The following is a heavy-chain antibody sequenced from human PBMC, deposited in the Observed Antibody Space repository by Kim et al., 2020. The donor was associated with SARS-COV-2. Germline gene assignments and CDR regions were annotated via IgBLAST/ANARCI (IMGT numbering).Heavy chain of an antibody. J-gene: IGHJ3*02. V-gene: IGHV1-3*01. D-gene: IGHD3-10*01. CDR2: INAGNGNT. Sequence: ASVKVSCKASGYTFTSYAMHWVRQAPGQRLEWMGWINAGNGNTKYSQKFQGRVTITRDTSASTAYMELSSLRSEDTAVYYCAREPILVRGEEDAFDIWGQGTMVTVSS. CDR1: GYTFTSYA. CDR3: AREPILVRGEEDAFDI.